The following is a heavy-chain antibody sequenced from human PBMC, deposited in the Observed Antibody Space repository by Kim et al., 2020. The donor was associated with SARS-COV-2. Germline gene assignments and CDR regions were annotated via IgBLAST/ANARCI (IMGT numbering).Heavy chain of an antibody. J-gene: IGHJ5*02. D-gene: IGHD2-21*02. Sequence: SGSTYYTPSRKSRVTISVDTSKNQFSLKLSSVTAADTAVYYCASGTGFDPWGQGTLVTVSS. CDR2: SGST. V-gene: IGHV4-39*01. CDR3: ASGTGFDP.